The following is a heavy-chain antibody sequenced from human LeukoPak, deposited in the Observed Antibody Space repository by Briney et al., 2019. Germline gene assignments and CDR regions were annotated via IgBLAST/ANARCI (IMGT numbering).Heavy chain of an antibody. Sequence: NPSETLSLTCSVSGDSISHGTHYWSWIRQSAGQGLEWIGRVYITGVTNYNPSLKTRVTISVDPSLNQFSLNLTSVTPADTAVYYCARELLASRRNWVDPWGQGTLVTVSS. CDR3: ARELLASRRNWVDP. V-gene: IGHV4-61*02. CDR2: VYITGVT. CDR1: GDSISHGTHY. D-gene: IGHD2-21*01. J-gene: IGHJ5*02.